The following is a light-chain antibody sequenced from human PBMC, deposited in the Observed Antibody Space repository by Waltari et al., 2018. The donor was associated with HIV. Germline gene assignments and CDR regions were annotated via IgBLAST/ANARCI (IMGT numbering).Light chain of an antibody. V-gene: IGLV3-25*03. CDR1: ALPKQY. CDR2: EDT. CDR3: QSSDSTGNVWV. J-gene: IGLJ3*02. Sequence: SYELTQRPSVSVSPGQTASITCSGDALPKQYVYWFQQKPGHAPVALIYEDTKRPSGIPERFSGSISGTTVTLTVSGVQAEGEADYYCQSSDSTGNVWVFGGGTKLTVL.